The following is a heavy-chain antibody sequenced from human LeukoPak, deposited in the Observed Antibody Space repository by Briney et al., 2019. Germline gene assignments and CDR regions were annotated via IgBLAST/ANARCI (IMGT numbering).Heavy chain of an antibody. Sequence: SSETLSLTCTVSGVSISSSNSYWGWIRQPPGKGLEWIGSIYYSGNTYYNASLKSQVSISIDTSKNQFSLKLTSVTAADTAVYYCARQTGSGLFILPGGQGTLVTVSS. D-gene: IGHD3/OR15-3a*01. V-gene: IGHV4-39*01. CDR1: GVSISSSNSY. J-gene: IGHJ4*02. CDR3: ARQTGSGLFILP. CDR2: IYYSGNT.